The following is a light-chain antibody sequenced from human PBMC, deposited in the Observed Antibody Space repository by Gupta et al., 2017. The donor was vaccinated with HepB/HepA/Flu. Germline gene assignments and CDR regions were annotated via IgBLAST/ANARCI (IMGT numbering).Light chain of an antibody. CDR1: KLGDKY. V-gene: IGLV3-1*01. J-gene: IGLJ2*01. Sequence: PSVSVSPGQTASITCSGDKLGDKYACWYQQKPGQSPVLVLYQDSKRPSGIPERFSGSNSGNTATLTISGTQAMDEADYYCQAWDSPAVVFGGGTKLTVL. CDR2: QDS. CDR3: QAWDSPAVV.